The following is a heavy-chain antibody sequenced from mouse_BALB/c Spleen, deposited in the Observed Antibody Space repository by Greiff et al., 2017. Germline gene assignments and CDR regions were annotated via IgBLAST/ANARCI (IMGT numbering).Heavy chain of an antibody. CDR1: GYTFTNYW. CDR3: ARRDYEGFDY. D-gene: IGHD2-4*01. Sequence: VQGVESGAELVRPGTSVKISCKASGYTFTNYWLGWVKQRPGHGLEWIGDIYPGGGYTNYNEKFKGKATLTADTSSSTAYMQLSSLTSEDSAVYFCARRDYEGFDYWGQGTTLTVSS. J-gene: IGHJ2*01. CDR2: IYPGGGYT. V-gene: IGHV1-63*02.